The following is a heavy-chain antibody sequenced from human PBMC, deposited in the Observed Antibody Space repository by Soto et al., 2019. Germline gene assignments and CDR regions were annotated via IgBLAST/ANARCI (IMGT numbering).Heavy chain of an antibody. CDR1: GFTFSNYG. CDR2: ISYDGSNK. Sequence: VQLVESGGGVVQPGRSLRLSCAASGFTFSNYGMHWVRQAPGKGLEWVAVISYDGSNKYYADSVKGRFTISRDNSKNTLYLQMSSLRAEDTAVYYCVKDGSSGWPYYYGMDVWGQGTTVTVSS. V-gene: IGHV3-30*18. J-gene: IGHJ6*02. D-gene: IGHD6-19*01. CDR3: VKDGSSGWPYYYGMDV.